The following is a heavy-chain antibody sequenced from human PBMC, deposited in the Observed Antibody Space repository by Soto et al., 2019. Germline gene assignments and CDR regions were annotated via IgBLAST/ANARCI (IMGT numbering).Heavy chain of an antibody. D-gene: IGHD2-15*01. CDR1: GSSMSSSAYY. V-gene: IGHV4-39*01. Sequence: QMHLQQSGPGLVKPSETLSLTCTVAGSSMSSSAYYWGWIRQPPGKGLEWIGSVYYTGITDYKSSLESRVSIAADTSKNQCSLRLPSLSAAATAIYFCASQGRPGYCAGGNCYPTFDIWGPGTMVTVSS. J-gene: IGHJ3*02. CDR3: ASQGRPGYCAGGNCYPTFDI. CDR2: VYYTGIT.